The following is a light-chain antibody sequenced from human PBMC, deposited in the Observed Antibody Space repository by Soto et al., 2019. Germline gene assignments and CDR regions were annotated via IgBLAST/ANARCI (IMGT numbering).Light chain of an antibody. Sequence: QSVLTQPPSVSAAPGQKGTISCSGSGSNIGNNFVSWYQQFPGTAPKLLIYDNNKRPSGIPDRFSGSKSGTSASLAISGLQSEDEADYYCAAWDDSLNGYVFGTGTKVTV. CDR3: AAWDDSLNGYV. J-gene: IGLJ1*01. CDR1: GSNIGNNF. CDR2: DNN. V-gene: IGLV1-51*01.